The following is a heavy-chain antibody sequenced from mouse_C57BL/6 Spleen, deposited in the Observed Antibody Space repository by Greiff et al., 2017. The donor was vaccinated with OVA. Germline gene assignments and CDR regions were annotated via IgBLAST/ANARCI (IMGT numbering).Heavy chain of an antibody. CDR2: ISSGSSTI. J-gene: IGHJ4*01. CDR3: ARKPLRSYYAMDY. Sequence: EVQVVESGGGLVKPGGSLKLSCAASGFTFSDYGMHWVRQAPEKGLEWVAYISSGSSTIYYADTVKGRFTISRDNAKNTLFLQMTSLRSEDTAMYYCARKPLRSYYAMDYWGQGTSVTVSS. V-gene: IGHV5-17*01. CDR1: GFTFSDYG. D-gene: IGHD1-1*01.